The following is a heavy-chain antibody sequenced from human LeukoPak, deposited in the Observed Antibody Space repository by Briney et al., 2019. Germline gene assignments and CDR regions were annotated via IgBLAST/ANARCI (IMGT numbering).Heavy chain of an antibody. CDR2: ISGSGGST. Sequence: GGSLRLSCAGSGFTFSSYGMHWVRQAPGKGLEWVSAISGSGGSTYYADSVKGRFTISRDNSKNTLYLQMNSLRAEDTAVYYCALEIVGPLDFDYWGQGTLVTVSS. D-gene: IGHD3-22*01. CDR3: ALEIVGPLDFDY. V-gene: IGHV3-23*01. J-gene: IGHJ4*02. CDR1: GFTFSSYG.